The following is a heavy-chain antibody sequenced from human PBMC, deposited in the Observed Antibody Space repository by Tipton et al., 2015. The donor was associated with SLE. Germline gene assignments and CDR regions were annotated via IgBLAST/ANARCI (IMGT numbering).Heavy chain of an antibody. CDR3: ARRPSGLTLPCAWFDP. D-gene: IGHD3/OR15-3a*01. CDR1: GYSFTTYW. Sequence: QLVQSGAEVKKPGESLKISCKGSGYSFTTYWIGWVRQMPGKGLEWMGNIYPGDSDTRYSPSFQGQVTILADKSISTAYLQWSSLKASATAMYYCARRPSGLTLPCAWFDPWRQGTLVTVSS. V-gene: IGHV5-51*03. CDR2: IYPGDSDT. J-gene: IGHJ5*02.